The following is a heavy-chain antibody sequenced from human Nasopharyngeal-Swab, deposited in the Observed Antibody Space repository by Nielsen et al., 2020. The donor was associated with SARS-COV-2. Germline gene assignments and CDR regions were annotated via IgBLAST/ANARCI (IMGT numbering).Heavy chain of an antibody. Sequence: SETLSLTCTVSGGSISSSSYYWGWIRQPPGKGLEWIGSIYYSGSTYYNPSLKSRVTISVDTSKNQFSLKLSSVTAADTAVYYCARDLLYNSSSDGYWGQGTLVTVSS. CDR1: GGSISSSSYY. D-gene: IGHD6-6*01. J-gene: IGHJ4*02. V-gene: IGHV4-39*02. CDR3: ARDLLYNSSSDGY. CDR2: IYYSGST.